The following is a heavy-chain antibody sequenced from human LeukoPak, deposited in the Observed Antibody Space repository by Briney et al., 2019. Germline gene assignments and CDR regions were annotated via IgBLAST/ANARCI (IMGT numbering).Heavy chain of an antibody. D-gene: IGHD4-17*01. CDR2: ISSSGSTI. J-gene: IGHJ4*02. V-gene: IGHV3-48*03. Sequence: GGSLRLSCAASGFTFSSYEMNWVRQAPGKWLEWVSYISSSGSTIYHADSVKGRLTISRDNAKNSLYLQMNSLRAEDTAVYYCAGDSGGGTTVTTREASFAIDYWGQGTLVTVSS. CDR1: GFTFSSYE. CDR3: AGDSGGGTTVTTREASFAIDY.